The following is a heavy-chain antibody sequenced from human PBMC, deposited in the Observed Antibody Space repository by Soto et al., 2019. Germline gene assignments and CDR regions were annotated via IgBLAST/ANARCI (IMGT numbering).Heavy chain of an antibody. Sequence: TLSLTCTVSGASITFGDYSWSWIRQTPGKGLEWIGYINHLETTFYNPSFESRLTLSIDRAKNQFSLKLHSMSAADRAVYFCARGSGSDSFDYWGQGILVTVSS. V-gene: IGHV4-30-2*01. CDR2: INHLETT. D-gene: IGHD6-19*01. J-gene: IGHJ4*02. CDR1: GASITFGDYS. CDR3: ARGSGSDSFDY.